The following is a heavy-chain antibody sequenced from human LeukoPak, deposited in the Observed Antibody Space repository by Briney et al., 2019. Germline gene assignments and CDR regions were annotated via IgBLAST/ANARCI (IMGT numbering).Heavy chain of an antibody. Sequence: GGSLRLSCAASGFTFSSYAMSWVCQAPGKGLEWVSAISGGGGSTYYADSVKGRFTISRDNSKNTLFLQMNSLRAEDTAIYYCAKGVFFGSYLDYWGQGTLVTVSS. CDR1: GFTFSSYA. V-gene: IGHV3-23*01. CDR3: AKGVFFGSYLDY. CDR2: ISGGGGST. J-gene: IGHJ4*02. D-gene: IGHD3-10*01.